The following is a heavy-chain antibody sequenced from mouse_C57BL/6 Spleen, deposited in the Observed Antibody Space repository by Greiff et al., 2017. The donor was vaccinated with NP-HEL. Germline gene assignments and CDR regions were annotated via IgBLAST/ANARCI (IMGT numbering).Heavy chain of an antibody. J-gene: IGHJ2*01. CDR2: IHPNRGST. CDR1: GYTFTSYW. V-gene: IGHV1-64*01. CDR3: AGGDYFDY. Sequence: QVQLQQPGAELVKNGEEGKGGGRVSGYTFTSYWMHWVKQRPGQGLEWLGMIHPNRGSTPYNEPFKSKATLTVDKSSSTAYMQLSSLTSEDSAVYYCAGGDYFDYWGQGTTLTVSS.